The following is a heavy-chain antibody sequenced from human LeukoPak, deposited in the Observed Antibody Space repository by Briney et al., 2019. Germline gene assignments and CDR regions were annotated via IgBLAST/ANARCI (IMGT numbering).Heavy chain of an antibody. Sequence: QPGRSLRLSCAASGFTFSTTGLHWVRQAPGKGLEWVAMISPDGSTTFYTDSMKGRLTISRDNSNNTLYLQMNNLRLEDTALYYWATEGEEWTNFDYWGQGTLVTVSS. CDR1: GFTFSTTG. CDR2: ISPDGSTT. V-gene: IGHV3-30*04. CDR3: ATEGEEWTNFDY. J-gene: IGHJ4*02. D-gene: IGHD3-3*01.